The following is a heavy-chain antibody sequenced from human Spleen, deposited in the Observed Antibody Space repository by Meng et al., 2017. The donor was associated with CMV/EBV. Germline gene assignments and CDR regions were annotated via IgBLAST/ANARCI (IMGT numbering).Heavy chain of an antibody. Sequence: SETLSLTCTVSGGSISSYYWSWIRQSPGKGLEWIGYINYSGSTFYSPSLKSRVTISVDTSKNQFSLELRSVTAADTAVYSCARNVKGGNSYGYIDYWGQGTLVTVSS. CDR3: ARNVKGGNSYGYIDY. D-gene: IGHD5-18*01. J-gene: IGHJ4*02. CDR2: INYSGST. V-gene: IGHV4-59*01. CDR1: GGSISSYY.